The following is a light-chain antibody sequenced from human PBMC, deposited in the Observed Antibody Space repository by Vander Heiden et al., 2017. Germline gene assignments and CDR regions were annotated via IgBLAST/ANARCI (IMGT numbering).Light chain of an antibody. Sequence: QSALAQPRSVSGSPGQSVTISCTGSSSDIGGYNYVSRYQQHPGKAPKLMIYDTTKRPSGVPDRFSGSKSDYTASLTISGLQAEDEADYYCCSYAGKYTSVFGTGTKVAVL. J-gene: IGLJ1*01. CDR3: CSYAGKYTSV. CDR1: SSDIGGYNY. V-gene: IGLV2-11*01. CDR2: DTT.